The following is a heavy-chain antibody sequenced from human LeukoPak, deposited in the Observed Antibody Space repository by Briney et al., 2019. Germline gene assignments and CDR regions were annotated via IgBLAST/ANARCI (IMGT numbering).Heavy chain of an antibody. J-gene: IGHJ4*02. CDR1: GFTFSSYA. V-gene: IGHV3-23*01. CDR3: VEGGAPSYYDGSGDAYFDY. Sequence: GGSLRLSCAASGFTFSSYAMSWVRQAPGKGLEWVSVISASGGRTSYADSVKGRFTVSRDNSKNTLYLQMNSLRAEDTAVYFCVEGGAPSYYDGSGDAYFDYWGQGTLVTVPS. D-gene: IGHD3-22*01. CDR2: ISASGGRT.